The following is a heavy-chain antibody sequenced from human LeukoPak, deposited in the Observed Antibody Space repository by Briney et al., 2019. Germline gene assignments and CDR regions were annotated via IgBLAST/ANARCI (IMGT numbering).Heavy chain of an antibody. CDR2: INHSGST. J-gene: IGHJ5*02. D-gene: IGHD6-13*01. Sequence: PSETLSLTCAVYGGSFSGYYWSWIRQPPGKGLEWIGEINHSGSTNYNPSLKIRVTISVDTSKNQFSLKLSSVTAADTAVYYCARGRTSSSWYLGRPNWFDPWGQGTLVTVSS. CDR1: GGSFSGYY. CDR3: ARGRTSSSWYLGRPNWFDP. V-gene: IGHV4-34*01.